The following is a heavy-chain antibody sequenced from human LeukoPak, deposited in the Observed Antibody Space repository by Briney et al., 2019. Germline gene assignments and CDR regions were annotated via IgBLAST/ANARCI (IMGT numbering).Heavy chain of an antibody. D-gene: IGHD4-17*01. CDR1: GGTLSSYT. Sequence: GSSVKVSCKASGGTLSSYTISWVRQAPGQGLEWMGRIIPILGIANYAQKFQGRVTITADKSTSTAYMELSSLRSEDTAVYYCASNQDGDYGVFDYWGQGTLVTVSS. V-gene: IGHV1-69*02. CDR3: ASNQDGDYGVFDY. J-gene: IGHJ4*02. CDR2: IIPILGIA.